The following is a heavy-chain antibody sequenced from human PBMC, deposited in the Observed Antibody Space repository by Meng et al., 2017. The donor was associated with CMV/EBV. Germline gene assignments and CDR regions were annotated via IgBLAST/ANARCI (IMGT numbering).Heavy chain of an antibody. V-gene: IGHV3-9*01. Sequence: LTGAASGFTFDDYAMHWVRQAPGKGLEWVSGISWNSGSIGYADSVKGRFTISRDNAKNSLYLQMNSLRAEDTALYYCAKASGWSMGRGYNWFDPWGQGTLVTVSS. CDR2: ISWNSGSI. D-gene: IGHD6-19*01. CDR1: GFTFDDYA. CDR3: AKASGWSMGRGYNWFDP. J-gene: IGHJ5*02.